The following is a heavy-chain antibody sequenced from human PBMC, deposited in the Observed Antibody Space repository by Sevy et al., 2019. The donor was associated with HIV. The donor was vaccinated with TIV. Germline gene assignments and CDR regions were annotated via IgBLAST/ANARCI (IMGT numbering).Heavy chain of an antibody. CDR3: ASVWREGWFDP. CDR1: GFTFSSYS. CDR2: ISSSSSYI. D-gene: IGHD1-1*01. Sequence: GGSLRLSCAASGFTFSSYSMNWVRQAPGKGLEWVSSISSSSSYIYYADSVKGRFTISRDNAKNSLYLQMNSLRAGDTAVYYCASVWREGWFDPWGQGTLVTVSS. V-gene: IGHV3-21*01. J-gene: IGHJ5*02.